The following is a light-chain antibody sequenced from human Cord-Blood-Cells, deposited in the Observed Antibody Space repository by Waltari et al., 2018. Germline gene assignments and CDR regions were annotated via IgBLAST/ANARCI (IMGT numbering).Light chain of an antibody. CDR1: QSISSY. CDR3: QQSYSTPYT. V-gene: IGKV1-39*01. J-gene: IGKJ2*01. Sequence: DIQMTQSPSSLSACVGGRVTITCRASQSISSYLNWYQQKPGKAPKLLIYAASSLQSGVPSRFSGSGSGTDFTLTISSLQPEDFATYYCQQSYSTPYTFGQGTKLEIK. CDR2: AAS.